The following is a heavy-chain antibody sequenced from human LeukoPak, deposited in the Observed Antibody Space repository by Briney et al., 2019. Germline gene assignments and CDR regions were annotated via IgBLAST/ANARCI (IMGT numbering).Heavy chain of an antibody. CDR3: AKDESGYCTSSSCYKWFDP. Sequence: PGGSLRLSCAASGFIFSSYAMSWVRQAPGRGLEWVSTISGSGGNTYYADSVKGRCTISRDNSKNTLYLQMNSLRAEDTAVYYCAKDESGYCTSSSCYKWFDPWGQGTLVTVSS. J-gene: IGHJ5*02. CDR2: ISGSGGNT. D-gene: IGHD2-2*02. V-gene: IGHV3-23*01. CDR1: GFIFSSYA.